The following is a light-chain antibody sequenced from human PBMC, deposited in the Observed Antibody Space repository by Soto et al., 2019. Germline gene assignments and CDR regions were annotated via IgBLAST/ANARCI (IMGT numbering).Light chain of an antibody. V-gene: IGKV1-5*03. CDR2: KAS. CDR3: QHHNGYSESN. J-gene: IGKJ1*01. CDR1: QTISSW. Sequence: DIQMTQSPSTLSGSVGDRVTITCRASQTISSWLAWYQQKPGKAPKLLIYKASTLKSGVPSRFSGSRSGTEFTITISSLQHDDFATCSCQHHNGYSESNVXQGTNVDIK.